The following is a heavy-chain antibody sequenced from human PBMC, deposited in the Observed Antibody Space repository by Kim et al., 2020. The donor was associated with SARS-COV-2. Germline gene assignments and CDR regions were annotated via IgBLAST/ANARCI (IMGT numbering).Heavy chain of an antibody. D-gene: IGHD3-9*01. CDR2: ISSSVSTI. CDR1: GFTFSDYY. Sequence: GGSLRLSCAASGFTFSDYYMSWIRQAPGKGLEWVSYISSSVSTIYYADSVKGRFTISRDNAKNSLYLQMNSLRAEDTAVYYCARAYFDWLLPQYYFDYWGQGTLVTVSS. V-gene: IGHV3-11*01. J-gene: IGHJ4*02. CDR3: ARAYFDWLLPQYYFDY.